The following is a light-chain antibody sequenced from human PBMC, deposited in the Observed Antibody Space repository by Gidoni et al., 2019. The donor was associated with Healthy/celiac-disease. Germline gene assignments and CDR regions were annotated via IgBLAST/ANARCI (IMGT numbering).Light chain of an antibody. CDR2: WAS. CDR1: QSVLYSSNNKNY. CDR3: QQYYSTPYT. J-gene: IGKJ2*01. V-gene: IGKV4-1*01. Sequence: DIVMTQSPDSLAVSLGERATINCKSSQSVLYSSNNKNYLAWYKQKPGQPPKLLIYWASTRESGVPDRFSGSGSGTDFTLTISSLQAEDVAVYYCQQYYSTPYTFXXXTKLEIK.